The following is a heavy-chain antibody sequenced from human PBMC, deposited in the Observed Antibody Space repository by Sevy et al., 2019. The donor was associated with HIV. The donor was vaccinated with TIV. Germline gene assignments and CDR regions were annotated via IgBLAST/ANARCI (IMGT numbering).Heavy chain of an antibody. CDR1: GFTFSSYW. J-gene: IGHJ3*02. D-gene: IGHD3-22*01. CDR2: IKQDGSEK. Sequence: GGSLRLSCAASGFTFSSYWMSWVRQAPGKGLEWVANIKQDGSEKYYVDSVKGRFTISRDNAKNSLYLQMNSLRAEDTAVYYCARASGYYYRDALDIWGQGTMVTVSS. CDR3: ARASGYYYRDALDI. V-gene: IGHV3-7*01.